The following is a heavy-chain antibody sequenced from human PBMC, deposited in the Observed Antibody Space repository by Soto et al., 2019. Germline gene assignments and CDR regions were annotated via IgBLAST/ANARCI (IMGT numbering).Heavy chain of an antibody. CDR1: GFTFSSYS. V-gene: IGHV3-48*01. CDR2: ISSSSSTI. J-gene: IGHJ6*03. D-gene: IGHD3-3*01. Sequence: HPGGSLRLSCAASGFTFSSYSMNWVRQAPGKGLEWVSYISSSSSTIYYADSVKGRFTISRDNAKNSLYLQMNSLRAEDTAVYYCARARIYRSDFWSGLRKTPYYYYMDVWGKGTTVTVAS. CDR3: ARARIYRSDFWSGLRKTPYYYYMDV.